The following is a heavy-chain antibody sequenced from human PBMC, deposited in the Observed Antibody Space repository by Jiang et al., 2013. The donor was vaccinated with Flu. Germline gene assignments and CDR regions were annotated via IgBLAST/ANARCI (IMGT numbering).Heavy chain of an antibody. Sequence: GPGLVKPSETLSLTCTVSGGSMSSYYWSWIRQPPGKGLEWIGYISYSDVYSTGSTNHNPSLQSRVSISVDTSKNQFSLTMSSVTAADTAIYYCARHLTYHFDYWGQGTLVTVSS. CDR2: ISYSDVYSTGST. V-gene: IGHV4-59*08. J-gene: IGHJ4*01. CDR1: GGSMSSYY. D-gene: IGHD2/OR15-2a*01. CDR3: ARHLTYHFDY.